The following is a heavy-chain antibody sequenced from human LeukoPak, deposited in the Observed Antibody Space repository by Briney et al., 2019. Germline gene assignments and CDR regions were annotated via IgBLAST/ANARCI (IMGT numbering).Heavy chain of an antibody. D-gene: IGHD6-6*01. J-gene: IGHJ6*03. Sequence: GSSVKVSCKASGGTFSSYAISWVRQAPGQGLEWMGGIIPIFGTANYAQKFQGRVTITPDESTSTAYMELSSLRSEDTAVYYCARGGGEIAARPRSYYYYYMDVWGKGTTVTVSS. CDR3: ARGGGEIAARPRSYYYYYMDV. CDR1: GGTFSSYA. V-gene: IGHV1-69*01. CDR2: IIPIFGTA.